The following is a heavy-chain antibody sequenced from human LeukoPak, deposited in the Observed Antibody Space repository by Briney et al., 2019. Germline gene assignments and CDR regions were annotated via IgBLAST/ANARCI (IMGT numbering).Heavy chain of an antibody. CDR1: GFTFSSYG. D-gene: IGHD2-15*01. Sequence: GGSLRLSCAASGFTFSSYGMHWVRQAPGKGLEWVAVMSYDGSNKYYADSAKGRFTISRDNSKNTLYPQMNSLRAEDTAVYYCAKWAVGYCSGGSCSNWFDPWGQGTLVTVSS. J-gene: IGHJ5*02. CDR3: AKWAVGYCSGGSCSNWFDP. V-gene: IGHV3-30*18. CDR2: MSYDGSNK.